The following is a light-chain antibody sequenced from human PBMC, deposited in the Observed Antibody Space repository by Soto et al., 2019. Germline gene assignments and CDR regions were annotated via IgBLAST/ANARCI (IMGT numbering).Light chain of an antibody. J-gene: IGKJ4*01. V-gene: IGKV3-15*01. CDR2: HAA. CDR3: QQYNEWQLT. Sequence: EIVMTQSPATLSVSPGERATLSCRASQSVSNNVAWYQQKPGQAPRLLIYHAATRATGIPARFSSSGSGTEVTLTISSLQSEDFAVYYCQQYNEWQLTFGGGTKVEIK. CDR1: QSVSNN.